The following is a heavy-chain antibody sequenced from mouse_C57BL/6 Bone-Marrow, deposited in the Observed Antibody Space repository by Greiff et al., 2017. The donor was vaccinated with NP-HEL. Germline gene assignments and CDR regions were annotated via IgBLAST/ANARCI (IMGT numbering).Heavy chain of an antibody. V-gene: IGHV5-17*01. CDR2: ISSGSSTI. CDR1: GFTFSDYG. CDR3: ARLDGYGYYAMDY. Sequence: EVQVVESGGGLVKPGGSLKLSCAASGFTFSDYGMHWVRQAPEKGLEWVAYISSGSSTIYYADTVKGRFTISRDNAKNTLFLQMTRLRSEDTAMYYCARLDGYGYYAMDYWGQGTSVTVSS. D-gene: IGHD2-3*01. J-gene: IGHJ4*01.